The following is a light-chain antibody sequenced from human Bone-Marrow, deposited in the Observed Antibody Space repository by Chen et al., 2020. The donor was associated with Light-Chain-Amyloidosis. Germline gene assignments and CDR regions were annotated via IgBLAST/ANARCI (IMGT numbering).Light chain of an antibody. CDR1: SSDVGGDNH. V-gene: IGLV2-14*01. Sequence: QPALTQPASVSGSPGQPITIYCTGTSSDVGGDNHVSWYQQHPDKAPKLMIYEVTNRPSWVPDRFSGSKSDNTASLTISGLQTEDEADYFCSSYTITNTLVFGSGTRVTVL. CDR3: SSYTITNTLV. CDR2: EVT. J-gene: IGLJ1*01.